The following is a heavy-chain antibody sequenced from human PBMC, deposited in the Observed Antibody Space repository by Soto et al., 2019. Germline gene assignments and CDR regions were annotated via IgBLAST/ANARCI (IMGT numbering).Heavy chain of an antibody. Sequence: PVGSLRLSCAASGFTFSSYSMNWVRQAPGKGLEWVSSISSSSSYIYYADSVKGRFTISRDNAKNSLYLQMNSLRAEDTAVYYCARDLARPYYYDSSGYYHDYWGQGTLVTVSS. CDR2: ISSSSSYI. J-gene: IGHJ4*02. V-gene: IGHV3-21*01. CDR1: GFTFSSYS. CDR3: ARDLARPYYYDSSGYYHDY. D-gene: IGHD3-22*01.